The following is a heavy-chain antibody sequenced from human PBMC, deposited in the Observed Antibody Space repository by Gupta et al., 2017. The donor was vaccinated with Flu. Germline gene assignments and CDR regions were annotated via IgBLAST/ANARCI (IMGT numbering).Heavy chain of an antibody. D-gene: IGHD3-22*01. J-gene: IGHJ3*02. CDR3: AGGDDSDDSSAYLDAFDI. V-gene: IGHV4-39*01. CDR2: IYYTADT. CDR1: AGSVSRGSQF. Sequence: QLQLQESGPGLLKPSETLSLPCSVSAGSVSRGSQFWGGVRQPPGKGLEWIGSIYYTADTYYNPSLGSRVTISVDTSKNQFSLKLTSVTAADSAVYYCAGGDDSDDSSAYLDAFDIWGQGTVVTVSS.